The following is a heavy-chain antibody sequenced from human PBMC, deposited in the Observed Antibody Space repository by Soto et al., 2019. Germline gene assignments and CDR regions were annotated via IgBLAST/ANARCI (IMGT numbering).Heavy chain of an antibody. D-gene: IGHD1-1*01. CDR2: IYHSGST. CDR1: GYSISSGYY. CDR3: ARRSRTTTVY. V-gene: IGHV4-38-2*01. Sequence: SDTLSLTCAVSGYSISSGYYWGWIRQPPGKGLEWIGSIYHSGSTYYNPSLKSRVTISVDTSKNQFSLKLSSVTAADTAVYYCARRSRTTTVYWGQGTLVTVSS. J-gene: IGHJ4*02.